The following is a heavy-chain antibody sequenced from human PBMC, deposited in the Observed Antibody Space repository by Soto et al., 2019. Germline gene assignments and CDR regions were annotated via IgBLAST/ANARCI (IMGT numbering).Heavy chain of an antibody. D-gene: IGHD5-18*01. Sequence: GGSLRLSCAASGFTFSSYAMHWVRQAPGKGLEWVAVISYNGSNKYYADSVKGRFTISRDNSKNTLYLQMNSLRAEDTAVYYCARGLRIQLCLDYWGQGTLVTVSS. V-gene: IGHV3-30-3*01. CDR1: GFTFSSYA. CDR2: ISYNGSNK. J-gene: IGHJ4*02. CDR3: ARGLRIQLCLDY.